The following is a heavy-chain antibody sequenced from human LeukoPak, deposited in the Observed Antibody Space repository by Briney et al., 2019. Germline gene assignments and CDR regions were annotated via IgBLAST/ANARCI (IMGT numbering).Heavy chain of an antibody. J-gene: IGHJ6*02. CDR3: ATGGVPAAIDYYYYGMDV. CDR1: GYTLTELS. V-gene: IGHV1-24*01. Sequence: ASVTVSCKVSGYTLTELSMHWVRQAPGKGLEWMGGFDPEDGETIYAQKFQGRVTMTEDTSTDTAYMELSSLRSEDTAVYYCATGGVPAAIDYYYYGMDVWGQGTTVTVSS. CDR2: FDPEDGET. D-gene: IGHD2-2*01.